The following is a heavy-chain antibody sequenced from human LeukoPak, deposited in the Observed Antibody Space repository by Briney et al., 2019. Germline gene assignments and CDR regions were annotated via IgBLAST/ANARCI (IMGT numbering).Heavy chain of an antibody. D-gene: IGHD2-15*01. CDR2: IWTDGSNK. V-gene: IGHV3-33*01. Sequence: GGSLRLSCAASGFTFSSYGMHWVRQAPGKGLEWVAVIWTDGSNKYYADSVKGRLTIATHNSEKPPYLQTSCLRAEDPACAERAGSGEAAHTYYFGYWGQGTLVTVSS. J-gene: IGHJ4*02. CDR1: GFTFSSYG. CDR3: AGSGEAAHTYYFGY.